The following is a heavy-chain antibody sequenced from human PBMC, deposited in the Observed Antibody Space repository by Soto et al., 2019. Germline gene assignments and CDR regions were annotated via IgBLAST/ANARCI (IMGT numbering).Heavy chain of an antibody. J-gene: IGHJ6*02. D-gene: IGHD2-2*01. CDR1: GFTFSSYS. Sequence: GGSLRLSCAASGFTFSSYSMNWVRQAPGKGLEWVSSISSSSSYIYYADSVKGRFTISRDNAKNSLYLQMNSLRAEDTAVYYCARDQDIVLVPAALTFYYYYYGMDVWGQGTTVTVSS. CDR2: ISSSSSYI. CDR3: ARDQDIVLVPAALTFYYYYYGMDV. V-gene: IGHV3-21*01.